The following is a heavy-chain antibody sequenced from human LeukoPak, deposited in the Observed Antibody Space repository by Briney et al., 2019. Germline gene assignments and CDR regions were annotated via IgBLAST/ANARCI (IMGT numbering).Heavy chain of an antibody. CDR3: AKDRRGYGAYAPGDY. J-gene: IGHJ4*02. CDR1: GFTFDGYA. D-gene: IGHD5-12*01. CDR2: ISADGGST. Sequence: QPGGSLRLSCTASGFTFDGYAMHWVRQAPGKGLEWVSLISADGGSTYYADSVKGRFTISRDNSKNSLSLQINSLRTEDTALYYCAKDRRGYGAYAPGDYWGQGTLVTVSS. V-gene: IGHV3-43*02.